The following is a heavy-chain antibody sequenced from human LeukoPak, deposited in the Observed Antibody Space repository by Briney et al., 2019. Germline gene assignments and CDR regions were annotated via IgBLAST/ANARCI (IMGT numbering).Heavy chain of an antibody. CDR1: GFSLSTYA. J-gene: IGHJ5*02. CDR2: IWSDASNQ. Sequence: GGSLRLSCAASGFSLSTYAMHWVRQAPGKGLDWVAMIWSDASNQYYADSVKGRFTISRDNSKNTLYLQMNSLKTEDTAVYYCTRLNYGSGPWGQGTLVTVSS. CDR3: TRLNYGSGP. D-gene: IGHD3-10*01. V-gene: IGHV3-33*01.